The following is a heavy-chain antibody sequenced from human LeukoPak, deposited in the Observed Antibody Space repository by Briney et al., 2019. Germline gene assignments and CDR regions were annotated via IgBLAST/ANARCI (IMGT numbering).Heavy chain of an antibody. D-gene: IGHD3-10*01. CDR3: ARGDGATPPDVFDV. V-gene: IGHV3-21*01. Sequence: GGSLILSCTASGFTFSSYSMNWVRQAPGKGLQWVSSISSGSTYIYYADSLKGRFTISRDNTKNSLYLQMNSLRGEDAAVYYCARGDGATPPDVFDVWGQGTMVTVSS. CDR2: ISSGSTYI. J-gene: IGHJ3*01. CDR1: GFTFSSYS.